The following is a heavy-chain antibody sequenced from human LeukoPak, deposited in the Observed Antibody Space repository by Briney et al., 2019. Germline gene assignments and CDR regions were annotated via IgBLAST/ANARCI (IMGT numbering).Heavy chain of an antibody. CDR3: ARDHGYTGEWLDY. V-gene: IGHV1-18*01. Sequence: ASVPGYSKASGNTFSNYGISWVRQAPGQGLEWMGWISGFNGYTRYAQNLQGRVTMTTDTSTSTAYMELRCLISDDTAVYYCARDHGYTGEWLDYWGQGTLVTVSS. D-gene: IGHD6-19*01. CDR2: ISGFNGYT. CDR1: GNTFSNYG. J-gene: IGHJ4*02.